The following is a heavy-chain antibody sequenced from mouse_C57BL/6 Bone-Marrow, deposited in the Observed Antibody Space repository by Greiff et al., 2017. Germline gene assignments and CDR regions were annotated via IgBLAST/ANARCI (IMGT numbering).Heavy chain of an antibody. Sequence: QVQLQQPGAELVMPGASVKLSCKASGYTFTSYWMHWVKQRPGQGLEWIGEIDPSDSYTNYNQKFKGKSTLTVDKSSSTAYMQLSSLTSEDSAVYYCARDCCDVWGTGTTVTVSS. CDR1: GYTFTSYW. V-gene: IGHV1-69*01. CDR2: IDPSDSYT. J-gene: IGHJ1*03. CDR3: ARDCCDV.